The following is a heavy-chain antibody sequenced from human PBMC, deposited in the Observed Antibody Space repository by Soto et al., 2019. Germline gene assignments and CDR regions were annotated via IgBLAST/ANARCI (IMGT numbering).Heavy chain of an antibody. CDR2: ISGSDDST. CDR1: GFTFSSYA. J-gene: IGHJ4*02. V-gene: IGHV3-23*01. Sequence: EVQLLESGGGLVQPGESLRLSCAASGFTFSSYAMSWVRQAPGKGLEWVSVISGSDDSTYYADSVTGRFTISSDNSKNTLYLQMNSLRAEDTAVYYCAKRSSSSTFDYWGQGTLGTVSS. CDR3: AKRSSSSTFDY. D-gene: IGHD6-6*01.